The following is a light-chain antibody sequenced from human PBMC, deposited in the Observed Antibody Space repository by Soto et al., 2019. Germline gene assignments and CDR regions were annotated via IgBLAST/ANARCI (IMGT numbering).Light chain of an antibody. Sequence: DIQLTQSPSFLSASVGDRVTITCRASQAIGNSLAWYEQQPGKAPKLLILTASTLGSGVPSRFSGSGSGTEFTLTISNLQPEDLATYYCQHLRSYPPSFGPGTKVDFK. V-gene: IGKV1-9*01. CDR3: QHLRSYPPS. J-gene: IGKJ3*01. CDR1: QAIGNS. CDR2: TAS.